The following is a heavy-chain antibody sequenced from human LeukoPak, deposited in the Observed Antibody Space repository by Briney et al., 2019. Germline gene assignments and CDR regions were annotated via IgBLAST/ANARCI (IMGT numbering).Heavy chain of an antibody. V-gene: IGHV1-8*03. CDR1: GYTFTSYD. Sequence: ASVKVSCKASGYTFTSYDINWVRQATGQGLEWMGWMNPNSGNTGYAQKFQGRVTITRNTSISTAYMELSSLRSEDTAVYYCASEQQLAYYFDYWGQGTLVTVSS. D-gene: IGHD6-13*01. CDR2: MNPNSGNT. J-gene: IGHJ4*02. CDR3: ASEQQLAYYFDY.